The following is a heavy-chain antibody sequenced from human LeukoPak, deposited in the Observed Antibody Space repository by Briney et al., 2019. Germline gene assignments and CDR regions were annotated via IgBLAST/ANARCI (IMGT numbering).Heavy chain of an antibody. CDR2: IKHSGST. J-gene: IGHJ4*02. CDR1: GGSFSGYY. CDR3: ASSYGSGPLDY. D-gene: IGHD3-10*01. Sequence: SETLSLTCAVYGGSFSGYYWSWIRQPPGKGLEWIGEIKHSGSTNCNPSLKSRVTISVDTSKNQFSLKLSSVTAADTAVYYCASSYGSGPLDYWGQGTLVTVSS. V-gene: IGHV4-34*01.